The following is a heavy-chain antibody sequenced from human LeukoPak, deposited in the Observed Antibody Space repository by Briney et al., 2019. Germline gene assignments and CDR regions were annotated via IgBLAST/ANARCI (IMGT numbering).Heavy chain of an antibody. D-gene: IGHD1-26*01. CDR2: ISWDGGST. V-gene: IGHV3-43*01. Sequence: HPGGSPRLSCAASGFTFGNYTMHWVRQAPGKGLEWVSLISWDGGSTYYADSVKGRFTISRDNSKNSLYLQMNSLRTEDTALYYCAKGSSISGSFEPYYFDYWGQGTLVTVSS. CDR3: AKGSSISGSFEPYYFDY. J-gene: IGHJ4*02. CDR1: GFTFGNYT.